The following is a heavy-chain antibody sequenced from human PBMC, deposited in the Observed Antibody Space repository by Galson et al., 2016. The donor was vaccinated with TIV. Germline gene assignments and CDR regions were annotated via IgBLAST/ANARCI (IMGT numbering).Heavy chain of an antibody. CDR3: AREAFSTHNSYGFDV. D-gene: IGHD3-3*02. CDR1: GFTLGGYG. V-gene: IGHV3-33*01. Sequence: SLRLSCATSGFTLGGYGLHWVRQAPGKGLAWVAIIWYDGSTKFYGDSVTGRFTISRDTSTKTLYLQMNSLRVEDTGVYYCAREAFSTHNSYGFDVWGPGTPVTVSS. CDR2: IWYDGSTK. J-gene: IGHJ6*02.